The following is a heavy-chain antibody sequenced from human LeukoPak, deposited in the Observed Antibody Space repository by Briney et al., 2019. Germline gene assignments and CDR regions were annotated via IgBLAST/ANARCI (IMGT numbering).Heavy chain of an antibody. J-gene: IGHJ4*02. D-gene: IGHD6-13*01. Sequence: SETLSLTCTVSGGSISSYYWSWIRQPPGKGLEWIGYIYYSGSTNYNPSLKSRVTISVDTSKNQFSLKPSSVTAADTAVYYCARAPPIAAAGGVDSWGQGTLVTVSS. CDR1: GGSISSYY. CDR2: IYYSGST. CDR3: ARAPPIAAAGGVDS. V-gene: IGHV4-59*01.